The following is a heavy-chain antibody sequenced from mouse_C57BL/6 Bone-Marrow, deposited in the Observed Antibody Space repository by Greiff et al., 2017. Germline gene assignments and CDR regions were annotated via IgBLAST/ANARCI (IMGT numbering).Heavy chain of an antibody. Sequence: VQLQQSGAELVRPGASVKLSCTASGFNIKDDYMHWVKQRPEQGLEWIGWIDPENGDTEYASKFQGKATITADTSSNTAYLQLSSLTSEDTAVYYCTTDYYGSSSYYCAMDYWGQGTSVTVSS. CDR3: TTDYYGSSSYYCAMDY. CDR1: GFNIKDDY. CDR2: IDPENGDT. V-gene: IGHV14-4*01. D-gene: IGHD1-1*01. J-gene: IGHJ4*01.